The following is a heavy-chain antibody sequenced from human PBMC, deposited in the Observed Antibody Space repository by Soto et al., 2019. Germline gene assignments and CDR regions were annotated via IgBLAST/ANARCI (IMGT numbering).Heavy chain of an antibody. CDR3: AKGVTGIAVAGTGYFQH. J-gene: IGHJ1*01. Sequence: EVQLLESGGGLVQPGGSLRLSCAASGFTFSSYAMSWVRQAPGKGLEWVSGISGSGDSTYYADSVKGRFTISRDNSKNTLYLPMNSLRAEDTAVYYCAKGVTGIAVAGTGYFQHWGQGTLVTVSS. D-gene: IGHD6-19*01. CDR2: ISGSGDST. CDR1: GFTFSSYA. V-gene: IGHV3-23*01.